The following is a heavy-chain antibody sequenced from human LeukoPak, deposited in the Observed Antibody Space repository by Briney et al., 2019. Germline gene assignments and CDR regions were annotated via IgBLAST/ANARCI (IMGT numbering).Heavy chain of an antibody. D-gene: IGHD3-22*01. V-gene: IGHV4-61*08. CDR3: ARDLSYYDSSGNYFDY. J-gene: IGHJ4*02. Sequence: SETLSLTCTVSGGSISSGGYYWSWIRQHPGKGLEWIGYIYYSGSTNYNPSLKSRVTISVDTSKNQFSLKLSSVTAADTAVYYCARDLSYYDSSGNYFDYWGQGTLVTVSS. CDR1: GGSISSGGYY. CDR2: IYYSGST.